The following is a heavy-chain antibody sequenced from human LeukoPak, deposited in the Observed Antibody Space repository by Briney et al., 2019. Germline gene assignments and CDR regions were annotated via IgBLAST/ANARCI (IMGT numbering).Heavy chain of an antibody. CDR2: TYYRSKWYN. J-gene: IGHJ5*02. CDR1: GYSVSSNSAA. CDR3: AREGAAAVPNWFDP. Sequence: SQTLSLTCAISGYSVSSNSAAWNWIRQSPSRALEWLGRTYYRSKWYNDYAVSVKSRITINPDTSKNQFSLQLNAVTPEDTAVYYYAREGAAAVPNWFDPWGQGTLVTVSS. V-gene: IGHV6-1*01. D-gene: IGHD6-13*01.